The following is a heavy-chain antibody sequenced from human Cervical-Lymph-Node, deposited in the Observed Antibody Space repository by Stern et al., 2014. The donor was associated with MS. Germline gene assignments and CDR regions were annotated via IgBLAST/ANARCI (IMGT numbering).Heavy chain of an antibody. CDR2: IRAILDGGTT. Sequence: EVQLVESGGGLVKPGGSLRVSCAASGFTFTDAWMHWVRQAPGKGLAWVGRIRAILDGGTTDYAAPVKGRFTISRDDSTNTLYLQMNYVKAEDTGVYYCATVSRADYWGQGTLVTVSS. CDR1: GFTFTDAW. J-gene: IGHJ4*02. V-gene: IGHV3-15*01. D-gene: IGHD2/OR15-2a*01. CDR3: ATVSRADY.